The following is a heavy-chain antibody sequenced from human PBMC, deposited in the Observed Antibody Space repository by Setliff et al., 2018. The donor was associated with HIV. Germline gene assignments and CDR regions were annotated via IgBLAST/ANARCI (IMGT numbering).Heavy chain of an antibody. D-gene: IGHD3-9*01. CDR3: ARQGDYHILTGYYSGPHDAFDI. V-gene: IGHV5-51*01. CDR1: GYNFTNYW. J-gene: IGHJ3*02. Sequence: GESLKISCKGSGYNFTNYWIAWVRQMPGRGLEWMGIIYPGDSDTRYSPSFQGQVTISADKSISTAYLQWSSLKASDTAMYYCARQGDYHILTGYYSGPHDAFDIWGQGTMVTV. CDR2: IYPGDSDT.